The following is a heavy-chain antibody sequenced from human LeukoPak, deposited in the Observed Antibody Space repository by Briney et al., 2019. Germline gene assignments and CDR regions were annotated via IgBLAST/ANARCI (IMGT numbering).Heavy chain of an antibody. CDR3: AKVKGYCSSTSCYGFDY. J-gene: IGHJ4*02. V-gene: IGHV3-23*01. CDR1: GFTFSSYG. D-gene: IGHD2-2*01. Sequence: GGSLRLSCAASGFTFSSYGMSWVRQAPGKGLEWVSAISGSGGSTYYADSVKGRFTISRDNSKNTLYLQMNSLRAEDTAVYYCAKVKGYCSSTSCYGFDYWGQGTLVTVSS. CDR2: ISGSGGST.